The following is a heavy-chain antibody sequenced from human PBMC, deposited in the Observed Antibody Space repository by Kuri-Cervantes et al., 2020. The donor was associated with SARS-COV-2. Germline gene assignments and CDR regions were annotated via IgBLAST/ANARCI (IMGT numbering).Heavy chain of an antibody. CDR2: INHSGST. J-gene: IGHJ4*02. CDR3: AKDGAIVGATSFDY. D-gene: IGHD1-26*01. V-gene: IGHV4-34*01. Sequence: SETLSLTCAVYGGSFSGYYWSWIRQPPGKGLEWIGEINHSGSTNYNPSLKSRVTISVDTSKNQFSLKLSSVTAADTAVYFCAKDGAIVGATSFDYWGQGTLVTVSS. CDR1: GGSFSGYY.